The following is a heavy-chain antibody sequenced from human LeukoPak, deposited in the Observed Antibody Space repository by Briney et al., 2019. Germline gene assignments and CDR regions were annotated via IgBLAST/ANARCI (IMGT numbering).Heavy chain of an antibody. V-gene: IGHV4-61*01. CDR3: AREGFRRFSYYGSGSYYNLMGIDY. CDR2: IYYSGST. CDR1: GGSVSSGSYY. D-gene: IGHD3-10*01. J-gene: IGHJ4*02. Sequence: SETLSLTYTVSGGSVSSGSYYWSWIRQPPGKGLEWIGYIYYSGSTNYNPSLKSRVTISVDTSKNQFSLKLSSVTAADTAVYYCAREGFRRFSYYGSGSYYNLMGIDYWGQGTLVTVSS.